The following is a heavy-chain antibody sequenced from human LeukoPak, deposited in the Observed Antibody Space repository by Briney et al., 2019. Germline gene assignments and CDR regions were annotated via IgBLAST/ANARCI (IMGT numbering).Heavy chain of an antibody. CDR2: ISGSGGST. D-gene: IGHD2-2*03. CDR3: ARVDDLDAFDI. V-gene: IGHV3-23*01. Sequence: PGGSLRLSCAASGFTFGTYAMSWVRQAPGKGLEWISAISGSGGSTYYADSVKGRFTISRDNSKNTLYLQMNSLRAEDSAVYYCARVDDLDAFDIWGQGTMVTVSS. J-gene: IGHJ3*02. CDR1: GFTFGTYA.